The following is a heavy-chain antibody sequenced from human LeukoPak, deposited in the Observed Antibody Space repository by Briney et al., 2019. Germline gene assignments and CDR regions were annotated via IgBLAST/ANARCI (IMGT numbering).Heavy chain of an antibody. V-gene: IGHV3-23*01. CDR1: GFTFSRYA. Sequence: GGSLRLSCAASGFTFSRYAMSWVRQAPGKGLEWVSAISGSGGSTYYADSVKGRFSISRDNSKNTMYLQMNSLRAEDTAVYYCAKALGEYYFDCWGQGTLVTVSS. J-gene: IGHJ4*02. D-gene: IGHD3-10*01. CDR3: AKALGEYYFDC. CDR2: ISGSGGST.